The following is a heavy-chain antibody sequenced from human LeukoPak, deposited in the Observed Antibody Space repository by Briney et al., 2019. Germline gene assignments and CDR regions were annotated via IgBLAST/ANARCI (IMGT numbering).Heavy chain of an antibody. CDR2: IYASGST. V-gene: IGHV4-4*07. CDR1: GGSISSYY. CDR3: ARDQGGYLSWFDP. Sequence: SETLSLTCTVSGGSISSYYWSWIRQPAGKGLEWIGRIYASGSTHYNPSLKSRVTMSVDTSKKQFSLNLSSVTAADTAVYYCARDQGGYLSWFDPWGQGTPVPVSS. D-gene: IGHD5-12*01. J-gene: IGHJ5*02.